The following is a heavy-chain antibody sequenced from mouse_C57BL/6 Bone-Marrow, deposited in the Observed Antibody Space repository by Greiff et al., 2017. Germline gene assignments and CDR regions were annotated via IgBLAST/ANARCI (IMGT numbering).Heavy chain of an antibody. D-gene: IGHD1-1*01. Sequence: QVQLQQPGAELVMPGASVKLSCKASGYTFTSYWMRWVKQRPGQGLEWIGEIDPSDSYTNYNQKFKGKSTLTVDKSSSTAYMQLSSLTSEDSAVDYYARDGYYCGSGLFAYWGRGTRVTVTA. V-gene: IGHV1-69*01. CDR1: GYTFTSYW. CDR3: ARDGYYCGSGLFAY. J-gene: IGHJ3*01. CDR2: IDPSDSYT.